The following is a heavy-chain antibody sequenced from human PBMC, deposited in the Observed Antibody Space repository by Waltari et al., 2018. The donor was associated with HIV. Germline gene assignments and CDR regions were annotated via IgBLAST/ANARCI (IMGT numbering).Heavy chain of an antibody. CDR1: GGSISSSSYY. J-gene: IGHJ4*02. CDR2: IYYSGST. V-gene: IGHV4-39*07. D-gene: IGHD2-2*01. CDR3: ARVCSSTSCYGGY. Sequence: QLQLQESGPGLVKPSETLSLTCTVSGGSISSSSYYWGWIRQPPGKGLEWIGSIYYSGSTDYNPSLKSRVTISVETSKSQFSRKLSSVTAADTAVYYCARVCSSTSCYGGYWGQGTLVTVSS.